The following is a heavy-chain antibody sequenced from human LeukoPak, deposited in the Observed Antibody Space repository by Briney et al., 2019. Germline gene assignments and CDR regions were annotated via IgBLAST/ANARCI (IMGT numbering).Heavy chain of an antibody. Sequence: GGSLRLSCAASGFTFSSYAMSWVRHAPGKGLEWVSAISGSGGSTYYADSVKGRFTISRDNSKNTLYLQMNSLRAEDTAVYYCAKAVLRFQKPGDWGQGTLVTVSS. CDR3: AKAVLRFQKPGD. D-gene: IGHD3-3*01. CDR1: GFTFSSYA. V-gene: IGHV3-23*01. J-gene: IGHJ4*02. CDR2: ISGSGGST.